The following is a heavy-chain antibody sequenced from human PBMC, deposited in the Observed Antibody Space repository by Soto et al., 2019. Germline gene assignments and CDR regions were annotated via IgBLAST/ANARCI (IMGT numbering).Heavy chain of an antibody. V-gene: IGHV3-30-3*01. D-gene: IGHD3-22*01. J-gene: IGHJ4*02. CDR2: ISYDGSNK. Sequence: GGSLRLSCAASGFTFSSYAMHWVRQAPGKGLEWVAVISYDGSNKYYADSVKGRFTISRDNSKNTLYLQMNSLRAEDTAVYYCARAGLPYDSSGYYFDYWGQGTLVTVSS. CDR3: ARAGLPYDSSGYYFDY. CDR1: GFTFSSYA.